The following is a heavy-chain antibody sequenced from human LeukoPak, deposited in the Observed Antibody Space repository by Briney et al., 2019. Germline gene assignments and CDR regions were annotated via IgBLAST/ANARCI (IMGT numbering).Heavy chain of an antibody. J-gene: IGHJ4*02. CDR1: GFTFDVYA. D-gene: IGHD4-23*01. V-gene: IGHV3-9*03. CDR3: AKDASPYGGKGQSYYFDY. CDR2: ISWNSGSI. Sequence: GRSLRLSCAASGFTFDVYAMHWVRPAPGRGLEWVSGISWNSGSIGYADSVKGRFTISRDNAKNSLYLQMNSLRAEDMALYYCAKDASPYGGKGQSYYFDYWGEGTLVTVSS.